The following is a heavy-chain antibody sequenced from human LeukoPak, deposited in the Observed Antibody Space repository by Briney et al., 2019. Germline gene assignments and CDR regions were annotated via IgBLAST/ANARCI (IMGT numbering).Heavy chain of an antibody. Sequence: SETLSLTCSVSGGSTSSYYWSWIRRAPGKGLEWIGYIFHSGITNYNPSLKSRVTISVDTSMNQFSLKLVSVTAADTAVYYCARTTSAYVFDYWGQGTLVTVSS. D-gene: IGHD3-10*02. V-gene: IGHV4-59*01. CDR1: GGSTSSYY. J-gene: IGHJ4*02. CDR3: ARTTSAYVFDY. CDR2: IFHSGIT.